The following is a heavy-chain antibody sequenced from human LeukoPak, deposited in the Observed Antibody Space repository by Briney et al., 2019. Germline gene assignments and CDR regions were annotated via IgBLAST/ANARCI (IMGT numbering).Heavy chain of an antibody. Sequence: SETLSLTCAVYGGSFSGYYWSWLRQPPGKGLEWVGEINHSGSTNYNPSLKSRVTISVDTSKNQFSLKLSSGTAGDTAVYYCARAQGYSYGYLYDYWGQEPWSPSPQ. D-gene: IGHD5-18*01. V-gene: IGHV4-34*01. CDR2: INHSGST. CDR3: ARAQGYSYGYLYDY. CDR1: GGSFSGYY. J-gene: IGHJ4*01.